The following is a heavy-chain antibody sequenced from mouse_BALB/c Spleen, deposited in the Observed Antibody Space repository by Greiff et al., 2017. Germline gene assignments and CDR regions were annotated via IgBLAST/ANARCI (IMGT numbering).Heavy chain of an antibody. Sequence: EVKLMESGGGLVKPGGSLKLSCAASGFTFSSYAMSWVRQTPEKRLEWVATISSGGSYTYYPDSVKGRFTISRDNAKNTLYLQMSSLRSEDTAMYYCASRLDYWGQGTTLTVSS. J-gene: IGHJ2*01. V-gene: IGHV5-9-3*01. CDR1: GFTFSSYA. CDR2: ISSGGSYT. D-gene: IGHD6-1*01. CDR3: ASRLDY.